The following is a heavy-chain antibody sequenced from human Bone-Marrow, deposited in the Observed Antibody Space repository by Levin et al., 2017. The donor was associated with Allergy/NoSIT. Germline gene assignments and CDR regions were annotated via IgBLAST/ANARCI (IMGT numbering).Heavy chain of an antibody. CDR1: GFTFSSSA. CDR3: AKVRRGLDASDI. CDR2: ISAGDAST. Sequence: QTGGSLRLSCAASGFTFSSSAMSWVRQAPGKGLEWVSSISAGDASTYYTDSVKGRLTVSRDNSKNTLYLQMNSLRAEDTALYYCAKVRRGLDASDIWGQGTMVTVSS. D-gene: IGHD3/OR15-3a*01. J-gene: IGHJ3*02. V-gene: IGHV3-23*01.